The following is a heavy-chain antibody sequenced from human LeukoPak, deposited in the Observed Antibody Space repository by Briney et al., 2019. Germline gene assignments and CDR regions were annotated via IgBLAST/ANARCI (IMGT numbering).Heavy chain of an antibody. J-gene: IGHJ4*02. D-gene: IGHD1-26*01. CDR3: ARSGSYSGLY. CDR2: IYYSGST. Sequence: PSETLSLTCTVSGGSISSYYWGWIRQPPGKGLEWIGSIYYSGSTYYNPSLKSRVTISVDTSKNQFSLKLSSVTAADTAVYYCARSGSYSGLYWGQGTLSPSPQ. CDR1: GGSISSYY. V-gene: IGHV4-39*07.